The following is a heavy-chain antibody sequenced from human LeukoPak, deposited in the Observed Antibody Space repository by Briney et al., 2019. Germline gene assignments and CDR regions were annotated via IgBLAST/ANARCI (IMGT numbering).Heavy chain of an antibody. CDR2: IIPMFGTP. D-gene: IGHD3-3*01. V-gene: IGHV1-69*13. CDR3: ARAHGSAPSALDY. CDR1: GGSLSSNA. J-gene: IGHJ4*02. Sequence: ASVKVSCKTSGGSLSSNALSWVRQAPAQGLEWMGGIIPMFGTPNYAQTFQGRVTITADESTSTAYMELSSLTFEDTAVYYCARAHGSAPSALDYWGQGTLVTVSS.